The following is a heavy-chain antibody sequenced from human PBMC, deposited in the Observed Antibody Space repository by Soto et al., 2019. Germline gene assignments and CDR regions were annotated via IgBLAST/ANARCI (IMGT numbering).Heavy chain of an antibody. D-gene: IGHD3-10*01. CDR1: GGSFSGYY. J-gene: IGHJ5*02. CDR3: ARAYYYASGSSTHPEYKWLDP. V-gene: IGHV4-34*01. CDR2: INHSGST. Sequence: SETLSLTCAVYGGSFSGYYWSWIRQPPGKGLEWIGEINHSGSTNYNPSLKSRVTISVDTSKNQFSLKLSSVTAADTAVYYCARAYYYASGSSTHPEYKWLDPWGQGTLVTVSS.